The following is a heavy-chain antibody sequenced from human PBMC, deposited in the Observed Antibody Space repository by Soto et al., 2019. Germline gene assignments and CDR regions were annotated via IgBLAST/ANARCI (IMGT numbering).Heavy chain of an antibody. D-gene: IGHD4-17*01. V-gene: IGHV3-33*01. J-gene: IGHJ6*02. CDR2: IWYDGSNT. CDR1: GFSFSDCG. Sequence: QVQLVESGGGVVRPGRSLRLSCAASGFSFSDCGMHWVRQPAGKGLEWVAVIWYDGSNTDYADSVKGRFTISRDNSKNTLYLQMNSLRADDTAFYYCASTGTYGDYGNMDVWGQGTSVTVSS. CDR3: ASTGTYGDYGNMDV.